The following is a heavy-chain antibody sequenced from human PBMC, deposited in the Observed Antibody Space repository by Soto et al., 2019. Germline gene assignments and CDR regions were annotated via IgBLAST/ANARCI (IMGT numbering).Heavy chain of an antibody. CDR2: MTGSGGVT. CDR1: GFIFSSYG. Sequence: EVQLLESGGDLVQPGGSLRLSCAASGFIFSSYGMSWVRQAPGKGLEWVSAMTGSGGVTYYVDSVKGRFTISRDNSKNTLYLQMNSLRADDTAVYYCAKLGGTSGYYPWDYWGQGILVTVSS. J-gene: IGHJ4*02. CDR3: AKLGGTSGYYPWDY. D-gene: IGHD3-22*01. V-gene: IGHV3-23*01.